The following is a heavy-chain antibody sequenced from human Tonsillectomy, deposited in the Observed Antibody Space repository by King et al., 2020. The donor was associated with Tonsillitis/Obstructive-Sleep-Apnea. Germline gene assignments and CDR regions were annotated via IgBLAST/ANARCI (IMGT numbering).Heavy chain of an antibody. Sequence: VQLVESGGGLVQPGGSLRLSCAASGFTFSSYDMHWVRQTTGKGLEWVSAIGTAGDTYYPGSVKGRFTISRENAKNSLYLQMNSLRAGDTAVYYCARGVFYYDSSGYRGPFFDYWGQGTLVTVSS. CDR1: GFTFSSYD. J-gene: IGHJ4*02. CDR3: ARGVFYYDSSGYRGPFFDY. V-gene: IGHV3-13*04. D-gene: IGHD3-22*01. CDR2: IGTAGDT.